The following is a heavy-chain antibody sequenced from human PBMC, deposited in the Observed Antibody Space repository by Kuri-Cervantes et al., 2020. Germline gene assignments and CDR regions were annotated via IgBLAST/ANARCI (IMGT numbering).Heavy chain of an antibody. CDR3: ARDMVVVVTAAPAHYYFGMDV. D-gene: IGHD2-15*01. CDR1: GFTFSNSW. Sequence: GESLKISCAASGFTFSNSWMSWVRQAPGKGLEWVADISSDGSNRYYADSVKGRFTISRDNSKKTVYLQMNSVRAEDTAFYYCARDMVVVVTAAPAHYYFGMDVWGQGTTVTVSS. V-gene: IGHV3-30-3*01. J-gene: IGHJ6*02. CDR2: ISSDGSNR.